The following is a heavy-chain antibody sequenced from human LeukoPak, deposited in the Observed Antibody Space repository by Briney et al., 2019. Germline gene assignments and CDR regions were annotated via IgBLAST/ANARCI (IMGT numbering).Heavy chain of an antibody. V-gene: IGHV3-53*01. CDR2: VYGGGNT. D-gene: IGHD5-24*01. J-gene: IGHJ4*02. CDR3: VRERFGAIVEN. CDR1: GFTVTNDR. Sequence: SEGSLRLSCAASGFTVTNDRISWVRQAPGKGLEWVSTVYGGGNTAYADSVKGRFTISRDTSKNTLLLQMNSLRAEDTALYFCVRERFGAIVENWGQGALVIVSS.